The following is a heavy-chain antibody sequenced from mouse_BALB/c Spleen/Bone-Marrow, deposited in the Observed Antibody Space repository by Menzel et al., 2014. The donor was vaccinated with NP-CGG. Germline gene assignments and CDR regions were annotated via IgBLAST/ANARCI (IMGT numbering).Heavy chain of an antibody. J-gene: IGHJ2*01. CDR2: IYPGDGDT. V-gene: IGHV1-80*01. Sequence: VKLMESGAELVRPGSSVKISCKASGYAFSVYWMNWVKPRPGQGLEWIGQIYPGDGDTNYKGKFKGRATLTADKSSNTAYMQLSSLTSEDSAVYFCARGGISFDYWGQGTPLTVSS. CDR3: ARGGISFDY. CDR1: GYAFSVYW.